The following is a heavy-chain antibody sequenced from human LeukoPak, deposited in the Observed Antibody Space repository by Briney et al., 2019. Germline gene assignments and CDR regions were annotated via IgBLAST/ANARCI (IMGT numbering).Heavy chain of an antibody. CDR2: ISSSSSYI. V-gene: IGHV3-21*01. CDR3: ARAGVAGTEGHFDY. CDR1: GFTFSSYS. J-gene: IGHJ4*02. D-gene: IGHD6-19*01. Sequence: NPGGSLRLSCAASGFTFSSYSMNWVRQAPGKGLEWVSSISSSSSYIYYADSLKGRFTISRDNAKNSLYLQMNSLRAEDTAVYYCARAGVAGTEGHFDYWGQGTLVTVSS.